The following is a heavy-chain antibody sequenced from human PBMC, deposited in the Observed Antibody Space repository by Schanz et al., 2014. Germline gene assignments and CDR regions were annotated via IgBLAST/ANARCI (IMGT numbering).Heavy chain of an antibody. Sequence: QAQLVESGGGVVQPGRSLRLSCAASGFAFRSYAMHWVRQAPGKGLEWAALISHDGNNKHYVDSVEGRFTISRDNSKNTVNLQMNSLRAEDTAVYYCAKEKEEVAADGSFFDYWGQGTLXTVSS. V-gene: IGHV3-30-3*01. CDR2: ISHDGNNK. CDR3: AKEKEEVAADGSFFDY. CDR1: GFAFRSYA. J-gene: IGHJ4*02. D-gene: IGHD6-13*01.